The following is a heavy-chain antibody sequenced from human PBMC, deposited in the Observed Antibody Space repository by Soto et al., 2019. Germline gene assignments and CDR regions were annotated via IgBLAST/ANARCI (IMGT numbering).Heavy chain of an antibody. CDR3: ARGSSGWGH. CDR1: GGSISSSSYY. V-gene: IGHV4-39*01. Sequence: NPSETLSLTCTVSGGSISSSSYYWGWIRQPPGKGLEWIGSIYYSGSTYYNPSLKSRVTISVDTSKNQFSLKLSSVTAADTAVYYCARGSSGWGHWGQGTLVTVSS. D-gene: IGHD6-19*01. CDR2: IYYSGST. J-gene: IGHJ4*02.